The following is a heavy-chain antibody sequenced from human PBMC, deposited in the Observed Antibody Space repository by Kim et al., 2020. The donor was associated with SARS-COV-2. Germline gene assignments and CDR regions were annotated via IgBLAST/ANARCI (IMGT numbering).Heavy chain of an antibody. CDR2: TTRSGDGS. CDR1: GFIVSDYA. J-gene: IGHJ5*02. V-gene: IGHV3-64D*06. Sequence: GGSLRLSCSASGFIVSDYAIHWVRRAPGKGLEYVSATTRSGDGSFYPASVEGRFTVSRDNSKNTLYLHMSSLRPEDTSVYYCVRYGRGYGADHWGQGTLVTVSS. D-gene: IGHD5-18*01. CDR3: VRYGRGYGADH.